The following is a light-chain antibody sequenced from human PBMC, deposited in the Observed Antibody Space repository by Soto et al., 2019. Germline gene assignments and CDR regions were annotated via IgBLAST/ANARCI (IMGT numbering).Light chain of an antibody. CDR3: QQYNNWYS. V-gene: IGKV3-15*01. Sequence: EIVMTQSPATLSVSPGERATLSCRASQSINGNLAWYQRKPGQAPRLLMYGTSVRATGIPARFSGSGSGTEYTLTISSLQCEDFAVFYCQQYNNWYSFGQGTKLEIK. CDR2: GTS. CDR1: QSINGN. J-gene: IGKJ2*03.